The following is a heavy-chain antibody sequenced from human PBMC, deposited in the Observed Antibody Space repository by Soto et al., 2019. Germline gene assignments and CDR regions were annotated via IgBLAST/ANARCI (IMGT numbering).Heavy chain of an antibody. J-gene: IGHJ4*02. V-gene: IGHV3-64*04. CDR1: GFTFDSYA. CDR2: ISDNGGST. Sequence: GGSLRLSCSASGFTFDSYAMHWVRQAPGKGPEYVSGISDNGGSTYYTDSVKGRFTISRDNSKNTLYLQMNSLRAEDTAVYYCAKDLPPGYFDYWGQGTLVTVSS. CDR3: AKDLPPGYFDY. D-gene: IGHD3-10*01.